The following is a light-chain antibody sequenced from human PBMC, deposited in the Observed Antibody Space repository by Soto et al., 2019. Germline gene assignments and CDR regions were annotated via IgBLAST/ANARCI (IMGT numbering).Light chain of an antibody. CDR2: GAS. V-gene: IGKV3-20*01. CDR3: QQYDNSPWT. CDR1: QSVSSSY. Sequence: EIVLTQSPGTLSLSPGEGATLSCRASQSVSSSYLAWYQQKPGQAPRLLIYGASSRATGFPDRFSGGGSGTDFTLTISRLEPEDFAVYYCQQYDNSPWTFGQGTKVEIK. J-gene: IGKJ1*01.